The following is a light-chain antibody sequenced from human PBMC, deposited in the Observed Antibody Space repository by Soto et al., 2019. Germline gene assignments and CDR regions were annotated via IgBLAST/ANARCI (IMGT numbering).Light chain of an antibody. J-gene: IGKJ1*01. CDR1: QSISNR. Sequence: DIQMSQSPSTLPASVGGRVTITCRASQSISNRLAWYQQKPGTAPKLLIYHASTLESGVPSRFSGSGSGTEFTLTISSLQPDDFATYYCQQYNSYRTFGQGTKVDI. CDR3: QQYNSYRT. V-gene: IGKV1-5*01. CDR2: HAS.